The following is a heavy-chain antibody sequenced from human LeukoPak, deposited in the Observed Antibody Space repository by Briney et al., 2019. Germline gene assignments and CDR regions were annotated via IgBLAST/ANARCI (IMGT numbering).Heavy chain of an antibody. Sequence: SETLSLTCTVSGGSISSGGYYWSWIRQPPGKGLEWIGYIYHSGSTYYDPSLKSRVTISVDRSKNQFSLKLSSVTAADTAVYYCARAKAKTVAFDIWGQGTMVTVSS. CDR2: IYHSGST. D-gene: IGHD1-1*01. V-gene: IGHV4-30-2*01. CDR1: GGSISSGGYY. CDR3: ARAKAKTVAFDI. J-gene: IGHJ3*02.